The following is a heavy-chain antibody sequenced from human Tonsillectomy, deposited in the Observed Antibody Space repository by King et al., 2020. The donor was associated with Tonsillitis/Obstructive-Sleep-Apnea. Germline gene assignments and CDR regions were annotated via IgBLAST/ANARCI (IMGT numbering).Heavy chain of an antibody. Sequence: VQLQQWGAGLLKPSETLSLTCAVYGGSFSGYYWSWIRQPPGKGLEWIGEINHSGSTNYNPSLKSRVTISVDTSKNQFSLKLGSVTAAGTAAYYCARAEYSSSSLYYYYYIDVWGKGTTVTVSS. CDR3: ARAEYSSSSLYYYYYIDV. CDR1: GGSFSGYY. J-gene: IGHJ6*03. D-gene: IGHD6-6*01. V-gene: IGHV4-34*01. CDR2: INHSGST.